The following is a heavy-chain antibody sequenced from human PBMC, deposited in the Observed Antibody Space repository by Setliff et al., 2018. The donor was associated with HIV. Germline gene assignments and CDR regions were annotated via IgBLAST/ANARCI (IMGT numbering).Heavy chain of an antibody. D-gene: IGHD3-22*01. Sequence: ASVKVSCKASGYTFTSYGISWVRQAPGQGLEWMGWISAYNGNTNYAQKLQGRVAMTTDTSTSTAYMELRSLRSDDTAVYYCARISTYYYDSSGYFRADYYYYYMDVWGKGTTVTVSS. CDR2: ISAYNGNT. CDR3: ARISTYYYDSSGYFRADYYYYYMDV. J-gene: IGHJ6*03. V-gene: IGHV1-18*01. CDR1: GYTFTSYG.